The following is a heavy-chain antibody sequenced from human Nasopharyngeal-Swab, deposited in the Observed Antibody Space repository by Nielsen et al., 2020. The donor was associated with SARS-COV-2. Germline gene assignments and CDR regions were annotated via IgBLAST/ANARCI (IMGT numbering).Heavy chain of an antibody. Sequence: GESLKISCAASGFTFSSYSMNLGRQAPGKGLEWVSSISSSSSYIYYADSVKGRFTISRDNAKKSLYLQMNSLRAEDTAVYYCARDRGYSGTYDAFDIWGQGTMVTVSS. V-gene: IGHV3-21*01. CDR1: GFTFSSYS. CDR2: ISSSSSYI. D-gene: IGHD1-26*01. CDR3: ARDRGYSGTYDAFDI. J-gene: IGHJ3*02.